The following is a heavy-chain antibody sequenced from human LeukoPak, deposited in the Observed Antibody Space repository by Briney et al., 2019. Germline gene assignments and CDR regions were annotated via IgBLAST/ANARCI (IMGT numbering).Heavy chain of an antibody. Sequence: GGSLRLSCAASGFIFSTYWMSWVRQAPGKGLEWVSYISSSRSTIYYADSVKGRFTISRDNAKNSLYLQMNSLRAEDTAVYYCARGFSWPLDYWGQGTLVTVSS. CDR2: ISSSRSTI. J-gene: IGHJ4*02. CDR1: GFIFSTYW. CDR3: ARGFSWPLDY. D-gene: IGHD6-13*01. V-gene: IGHV3-48*04.